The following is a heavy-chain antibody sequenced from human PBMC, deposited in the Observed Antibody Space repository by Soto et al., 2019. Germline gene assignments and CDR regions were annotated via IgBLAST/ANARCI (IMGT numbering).Heavy chain of an antibody. CDR1: VASISSRNL. CDR3: ARRWGEGRVDY. Sequence: SENLSLTCAVSVASISSRNLWSWVRQPPGKGLEWIGEIYHSGSTNYNPSLKSRVTISVDKSRNQFSLKLSSVTAADTAVYYCARRWGEGRVDYWGQGTLVTVS. J-gene: IGHJ4*02. D-gene: IGHD3-10*01. V-gene: IGHV4-4*02. CDR2: IYHSGST.